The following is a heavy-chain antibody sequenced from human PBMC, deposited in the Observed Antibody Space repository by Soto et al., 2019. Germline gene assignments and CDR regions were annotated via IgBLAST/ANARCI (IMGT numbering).Heavy chain of an antibody. CDR3: ARDRANGSGSYLVDY. D-gene: IGHD3-10*01. V-gene: IGHV4-34*01. CDR2: INHSGST. Sequence: PSETLSLTCAVYGGSFSGYYWSWIRQPPGKGLEWIGEINHSGSTNYNPSLKSRVTISVDTSKNQFSLKLSSVTAADTAVYYCARDRANGSGSYLVDYWGQGTLVT. J-gene: IGHJ4*02. CDR1: GGSFSGYY.